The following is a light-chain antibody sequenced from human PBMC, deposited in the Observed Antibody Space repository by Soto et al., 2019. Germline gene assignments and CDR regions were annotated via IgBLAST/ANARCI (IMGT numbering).Light chain of an antibody. Sequence: QSVLTQPASVSGSPGQSITISCTGTSSDVGSYNLVSWYQQHPGKAPKLMIYEVSKRPSGVSNRFSGSKSGNTASLTISGLQAEDEADYYCCSYAGSSTSPYVFGPGIKLTVL. CDR3: CSYAGSSTSPYV. CDR2: EVS. CDR1: SSDVGSYNL. V-gene: IGLV2-23*02. J-gene: IGLJ1*01.